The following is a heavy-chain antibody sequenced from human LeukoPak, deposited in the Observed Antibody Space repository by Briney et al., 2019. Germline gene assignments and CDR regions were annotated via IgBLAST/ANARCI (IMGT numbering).Heavy chain of an antibody. D-gene: IGHD6-6*01. V-gene: IGHV1-2*02. CDR3: ARDVDSSSSTDY. CDR2: INPNSGGT. J-gene: IGHJ4*02. CDR1: GYTFTGYY. Sequence: ASVKVSCKASGYTFTGYYMHWVRQAPGQGLEWMGWINPNSGGTNYAQKFQGRVTMTRDTSISTAYMELSRLRSDDTAVYYCARDVDSSSSTDYWGQGTLVTVSS.